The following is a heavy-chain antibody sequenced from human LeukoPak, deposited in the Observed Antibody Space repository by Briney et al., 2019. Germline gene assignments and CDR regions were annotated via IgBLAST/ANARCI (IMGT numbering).Heavy chain of an antibody. CDR3: ARQLERRYYYYMDV. V-gene: IGHV1-18*01. D-gene: IGHD1-1*01. J-gene: IGHJ6*03. Sequence: ASVKVSCKASGYSFVGYGITWVRQAPGQGLEWMGWFNPENGNTNYAQKVQGRVTMTADTSTSISYMELRSLRSDDTAVYYCARQLERRYYYYMDVWGKGTTVTVSS. CDR2: FNPENGNT. CDR1: GYSFVGYG.